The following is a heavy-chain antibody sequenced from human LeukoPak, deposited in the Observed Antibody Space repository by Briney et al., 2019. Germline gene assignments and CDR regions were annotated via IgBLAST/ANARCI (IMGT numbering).Heavy chain of an antibody. V-gene: IGHV1-46*01. CDR3: AYGSGSYFPVVY. CDR1: GYTFTSYY. Sequence: ASVKVSCKASGYTFTSYYMHWVRQAPGQGLECMGIINPSGGSTSYAQKFQGRVTMTRDMSTSTVYMELSSLRSEDTAVYYCAYGSGSYFPVVYWGQGTLVTVSS. J-gene: IGHJ4*02. D-gene: IGHD3-10*01. CDR2: INPSGGST.